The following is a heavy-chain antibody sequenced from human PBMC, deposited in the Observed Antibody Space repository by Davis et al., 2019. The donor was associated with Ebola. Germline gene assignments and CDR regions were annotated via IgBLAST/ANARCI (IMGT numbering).Heavy chain of an antibody. J-gene: IGHJ4*02. CDR1: GGTFSSYA. CDR3: AEARSSGWYTAHSPLGY. CDR2: IIPIFGTA. V-gene: IGHV1-69*13. Sequence: AASVKVSCKASGGTFSSYAISWVRQAPGQGLEWMGGIIPIFGTANYAQKFQGRVTITADESTSTAYMELSSLRSEDTAVYYCAEARSSGWYTAHSPLGYWGQGTLVTVSS. D-gene: IGHD6-19*01.